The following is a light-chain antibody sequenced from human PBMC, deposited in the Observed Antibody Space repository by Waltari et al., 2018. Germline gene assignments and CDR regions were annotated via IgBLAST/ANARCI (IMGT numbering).Light chain of an antibody. V-gene: IGKV3-20*01. Sequence: EIVLTQSPGTLSLSPGERATLSCRASQSVSRTLAGYQQKPGQAPRLLNYDEASRATGIPDRCSGSGSGTDFSLTISRLEPEDFAVYYCQKYGTLPATFGQGTKVEIK. CDR2: DEA. J-gene: IGKJ1*01. CDR3: QKYGTLPAT. CDR1: QSVSRT.